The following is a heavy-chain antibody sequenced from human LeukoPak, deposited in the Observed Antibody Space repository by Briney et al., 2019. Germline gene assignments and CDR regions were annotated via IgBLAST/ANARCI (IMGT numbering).Heavy chain of an antibody. Sequence: ASVKLSCKASGYTFTIYDISGVRQAPGQGLEWMGWITAYNGNTNYAQKLQGRVTMTTDTSTSTAYMELRSLRSDDTAVHYCARDAVVAATRFDYWGQGTLVTVSS. D-gene: IGHD2-15*01. CDR3: ARDAVVAATRFDY. CDR1: GYTFTIYD. V-gene: IGHV1-18*04. CDR2: ITAYNGNT. J-gene: IGHJ4*02.